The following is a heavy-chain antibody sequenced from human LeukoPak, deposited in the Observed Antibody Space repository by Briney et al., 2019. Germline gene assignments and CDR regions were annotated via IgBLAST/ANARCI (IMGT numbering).Heavy chain of an antibody. J-gene: IGHJ4*02. CDR1: GGSFSGYY. CDR2: INHSGST. V-gene: IGHV4-34*01. Sequence: SETLSLTCAVYGGSFSGYYWSWIRQPPGKGLEWIGEINHSGSTNYNPSLKSRVTISVDTSKNQLSLKLSSVTAADTAVYYCARAHLWYFDYWGQGTLVTVSS. D-gene: IGHD3-16*01. CDR3: ARAHLWYFDY.